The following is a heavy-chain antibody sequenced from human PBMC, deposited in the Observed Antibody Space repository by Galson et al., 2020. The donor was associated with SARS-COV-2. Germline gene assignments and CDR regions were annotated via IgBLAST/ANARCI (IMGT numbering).Heavy chain of an antibody. CDR2: ISYDGSNK. J-gene: IGHJ6*02. Sequence: TGGSLRLSCAASGFTFSSYGMHWVRQAPGKGLEWVAVISYDGSNKYYADSVKGRFTISRDNSKNTLYLQMNSLRAEDTAVYYCAKDRSIVLMVYAIGSGCMDVWGQGTTVTVSS. CDR1: GFTFSSYG. CDR3: AKDRSIVLMVYAIGSGCMDV. V-gene: IGHV3-30*18. D-gene: IGHD2-8*01.